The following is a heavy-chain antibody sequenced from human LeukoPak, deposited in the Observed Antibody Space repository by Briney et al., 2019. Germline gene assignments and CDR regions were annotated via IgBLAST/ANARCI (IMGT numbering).Heavy chain of an antibody. CDR2: ISSTGRTI. D-gene: IGHD3-9*01. CDR1: VFTFSSYE. V-gene: IGHV3-48*03. CDR3: ARDYYDILTGYYPLDY. J-gene: IGHJ4*02. Sequence: GSLRLSCAASVFTFSSYEMNCVRQAPGKGLQWVSYISSTGRTIYYTHSVKGRFTTSRDNAKNSQYLQINRLRAEDTAVYYCARDYYDILTGYYPLDYWGQGTLVSVSS.